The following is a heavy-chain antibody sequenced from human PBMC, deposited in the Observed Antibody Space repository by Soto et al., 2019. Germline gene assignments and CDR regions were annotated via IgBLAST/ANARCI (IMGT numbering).Heavy chain of an antibody. CDR3: GRINGSSFFDY. V-gene: IGHV3-7*01. J-gene: IGHJ4*02. CDR2: IKEDGSEK. CDR1: GFTFSTYW. Sequence: GGSLRLSFAASGFTFSTYWMSWVRQAPVKGLEWVANIKEDGSEKYYVDSVKGRFTISRDNAKNSLYLQMNSLRAEDTAVYYCGRINGSSFFDYWGQRNLVPVSS. D-gene: IGHD3-10*01.